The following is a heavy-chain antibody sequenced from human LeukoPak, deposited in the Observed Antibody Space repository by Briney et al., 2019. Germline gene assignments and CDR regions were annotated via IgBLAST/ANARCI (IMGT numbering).Heavy chain of an antibody. CDR3: ARVTPVYYFDY. CDR2: IYYSGST. J-gene: IGHJ4*02. CDR1: GGSVSSGSYY. Sequence: SETLSLTCTVSGGSVSSGSYYWSWIRQPPGKGLEWIGYIYYSGSTNYNPSLKSRVTISVDTSKNQFSLKLSSVTAADTAVYYCARVTPVYYFDYWGQGTLVTVSS. V-gene: IGHV4-61*01. D-gene: IGHD2/OR15-2a*01.